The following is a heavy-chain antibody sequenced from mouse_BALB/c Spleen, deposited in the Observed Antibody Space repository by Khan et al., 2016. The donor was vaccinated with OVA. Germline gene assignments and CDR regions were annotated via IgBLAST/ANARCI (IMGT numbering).Heavy chain of an antibody. Sequence: QVQLQQSGAELVKPGASVKLSCKTSGYIFTSYWIQWVQQRPGQGLGWIAQIFPGTGTTYYNENFNGKATLTVDTSSSTAYMPLSSLTSEDAAVYCCARGYCGNYEFVFGGQGTLVTVSP. CDR3: ARGYCGNYEFVF. V-gene: IGHV1S132*01. J-gene: IGHJ3*01. CDR1: GYIFTSYW. CDR2: IFPGTGTT. D-gene: IGHD1-1*02.